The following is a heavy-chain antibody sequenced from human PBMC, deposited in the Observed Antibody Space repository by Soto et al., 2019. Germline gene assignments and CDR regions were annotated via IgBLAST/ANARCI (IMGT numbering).Heavy chain of an antibody. J-gene: IGHJ4*02. CDR1: GFTFSSYA. CDR3: AKGSYYGSGIVDY. D-gene: IGHD3-10*01. Sequence: GGSLRLSCAASGFTFSSYAMSWVRQAPGKGLEWVSAISGSGGSTYYAASVKGRLTISRDNSKNTLYLQMNSLRAEDTAVYYCAKGSYYGSGIVDYWGRGTLVTVSS. V-gene: IGHV3-23*01. CDR2: ISGSGGST.